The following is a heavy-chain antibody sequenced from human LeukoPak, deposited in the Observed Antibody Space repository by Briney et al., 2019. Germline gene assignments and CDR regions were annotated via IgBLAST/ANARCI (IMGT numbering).Heavy chain of an antibody. Sequence: SETLSLTCAVYGGSFSGYYWSWIRQPPGKGLEWIGEINHSGSANYNPSLKSRVTISVDTSKNQFSLKLSSVTAADTAVYYCARRIRWLSPGAFDIWGQGTMVTVSS. CDR2: INHSGSA. CDR1: GGSFSGYY. V-gene: IGHV4-34*01. J-gene: IGHJ3*02. D-gene: IGHD3-16*01. CDR3: ARRIRWLSPGAFDI.